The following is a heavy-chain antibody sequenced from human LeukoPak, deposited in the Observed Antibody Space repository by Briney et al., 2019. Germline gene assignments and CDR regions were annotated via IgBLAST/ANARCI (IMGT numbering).Heavy chain of an antibody. J-gene: IGHJ6*02. Sequence: GFPRLSCAASGFAFSSYGFHWVRQAPGKGLEWVAVIPYDGSNKYYADSVKGRFTISRDNSKNTLYLQMNTLRAEDTAVYYCAKEVGYGMDVWGQGTTVTVSS. CDR2: IPYDGSNK. D-gene: IGHD1-26*01. V-gene: IGHV3-30*18. CDR3: AKEVGYGMDV. CDR1: GFAFSSYG.